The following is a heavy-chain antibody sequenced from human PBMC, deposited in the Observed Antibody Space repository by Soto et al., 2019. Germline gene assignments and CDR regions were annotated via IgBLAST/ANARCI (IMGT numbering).Heavy chain of an antibody. Sequence: ASVKVSCKASGYTFTGDYMHWVRQAPGQGLEWMGWINPNSGGTNYAQKFQGRVTMTRDTSISTAYMELSRLRSDDTAVYYCARANDYGAPWGNYCGQGTLVTVSS. CDR2: INPNSGGT. J-gene: IGHJ4*02. V-gene: IGHV1-2*02. CDR1: GYTFTGDY. D-gene: IGHD4-17*01. CDR3: ARANDYGAPWGNY.